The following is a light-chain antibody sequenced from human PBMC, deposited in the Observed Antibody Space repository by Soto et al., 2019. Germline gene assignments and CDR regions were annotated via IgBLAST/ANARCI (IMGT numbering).Light chain of an antibody. CDR3: QKYGSSPLT. CDR1: QSVSSSY. CDR2: GAS. J-gene: IGKJ4*01. Sequence: PSPGTLSFSSGERATLSYRASQSVSSSYLAWYQQKPGQAPRLLIYGASSRATGIPDRFSGSGSGTDFTLTISRLEPEDFAVYYCQKYGSSPLTFGGGTKV. V-gene: IGKV3-20*01.